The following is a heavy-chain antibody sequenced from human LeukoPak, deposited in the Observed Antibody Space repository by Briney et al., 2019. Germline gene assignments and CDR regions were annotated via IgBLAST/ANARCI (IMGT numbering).Heavy chain of an antibody. CDR3: TREAIKDIVVVPAATFDY. D-gene: IGHD2-2*01. CDR2: IRSKAYGGTT. J-gene: IGHJ4*02. Sequence: GRSLRLSCTASGFTFGDYAMSWVRQAPGKGLEWVGFIRSKAYGGTTEYAASVKGRFTISRDDSKSIAYLQMNSLKTEDTAVYYCTREAIKDIVVVPAATFDYWGEGTLVTVSS. CDR1: GFTFGDYA. V-gene: IGHV3-49*04.